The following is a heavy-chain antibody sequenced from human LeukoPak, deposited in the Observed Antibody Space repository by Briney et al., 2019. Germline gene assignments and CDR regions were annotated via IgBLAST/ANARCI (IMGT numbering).Heavy chain of an antibody. CDR2: IYYSGST. Sequence: SETLSLTCTVSGGSISSYYWSWIRQPPGKGLEWIGYIYYSGSTNYNPSIKSRVTISVDTSKNQFSLKLSSVTAADTAVYYCARSYGYRWAFDIWGQGTMVTVSS. CDR1: GGSISSYY. CDR3: ARSYGYRWAFDI. V-gene: IGHV4-59*01. D-gene: IGHD5-18*01. J-gene: IGHJ3*02.